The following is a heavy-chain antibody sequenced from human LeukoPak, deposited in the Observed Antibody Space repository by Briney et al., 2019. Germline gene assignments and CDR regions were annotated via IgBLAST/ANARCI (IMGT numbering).Heavy chain of an antibody. Sequence: PGASLRLSCAASGFTFRSHDMHWVRQGTGKGLEWVSGIGIAGDTKYAGSVKGRFTISRENAKNSLYLQMNSLRAGDTAVYYCVRASSGFDYWGQGILVTISS. CDR3: VRASSGFDY. CDR2: IGIAGDT. D-gene: IGHD3-22*01. J-gene: IGHJ4*02. CDR1: GFTFRSHD. V-gene: IGHV3-13*04.